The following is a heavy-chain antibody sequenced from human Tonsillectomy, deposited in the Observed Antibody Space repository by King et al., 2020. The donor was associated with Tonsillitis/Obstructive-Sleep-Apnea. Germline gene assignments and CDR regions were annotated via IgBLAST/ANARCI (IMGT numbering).Heavy chain of an antibody. V-gene: IGHV3-30*18. D-gene: IGHD4-23*01. J-gene: IGHJ4*02. CDR3: GKGRPGGWN. CDR2: ISFDGSKK. Sequence: VQLVESGGGVVQPGRSLRLSCAASGFNFNTFGIHWVRQAPGKGLEWVAVISFDGSKKYYADSVKGRFTIARDNSKNTLYLQMNSPRGDDTAVYYCGKGRPGGWNWGQGARVTVSS. CDR1: GFNFNTFG.